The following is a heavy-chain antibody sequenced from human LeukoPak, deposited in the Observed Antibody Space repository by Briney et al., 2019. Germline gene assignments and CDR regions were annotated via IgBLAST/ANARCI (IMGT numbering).Heavy chain of an antibody. Sequence: SETLSLTCTVSGGSISSSSYYWGWIRQPPGKGLEWIGSIYYSGSTYYNPSLKSRVTISVDTSKNQFSLKLSSVTAADTAVYYCARRSGGVAVAGFFDYWGQGTLDTVSS. CDR3: ARRSGGVAVAGFFDY. CDR1: GGSISSSSYY. D-gene: IGHD6-19*01. J-gene: IGHJ4*02. V-gene: IGHV4-39*01. CDR2: IYYSGST.